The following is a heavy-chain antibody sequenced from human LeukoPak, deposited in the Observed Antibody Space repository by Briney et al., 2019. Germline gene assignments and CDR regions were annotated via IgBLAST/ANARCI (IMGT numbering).Heavy chain of an antibody. Sequence: ASVKVSCKASGYTFTGYYMHWVRQAPGQGLEWMGWINPNSGGTNYAQKFQGRATMTRDTSISTAYMELSRLRSDDTAVYYCARCSRITMVRGVQPLLFWGQGTLVTVSS. CDR3: ARCSRITMVRGVQPLLF. V-gene: IGHV1-2*02. CDR1: GYTFTGYY. CDR2: INPNSGGT. J-gene: IGHJ4*02. D-gene: IGHD3-10*01.